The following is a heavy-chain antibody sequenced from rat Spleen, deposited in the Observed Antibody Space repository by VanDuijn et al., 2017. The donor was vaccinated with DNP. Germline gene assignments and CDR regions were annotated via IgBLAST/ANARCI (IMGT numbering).Heavy chain of an antibody. Sequence: EVQLVESGGDLVPPGRALKVSCAASGVTFSNYGMAWIRQAPKKGLEWVATISTSGETSYYRDSVKGRFTISRDNAKSTLYLQMNSLRSEDMATYYCIRWNSGHFDYWGQGVMVTVSS. CDR2: ISTSGETS. D-gene: IGHD4-3*01. CDR3: IRWNSGHFDY. J-gene: IGHJ2*01. CDR1: GVTFSNYG. V-gene: IGHV5S13*01.